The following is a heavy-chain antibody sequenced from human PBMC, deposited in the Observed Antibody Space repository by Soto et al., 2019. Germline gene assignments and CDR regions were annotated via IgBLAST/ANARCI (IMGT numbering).Heavy chain of an antibody. Sequence: ASVKVSCKASEYTFTSYGIHWVRQAPGQRLEWMGWINAANGDTKYSPKFQGRVTITRDTSASTAYMELSSLRSEDTAVYYCVRRHVSATGIDWFDPWGQGTLVTAPQ. J-gene: IGHJ5*02. V-gene: IGHV1-3*01. CDR3: VRRHVSATGIDWFDP. CDR1: EYTFTSYG. CDR2: INAANGDT. D-gene: IGHD6-13*01.